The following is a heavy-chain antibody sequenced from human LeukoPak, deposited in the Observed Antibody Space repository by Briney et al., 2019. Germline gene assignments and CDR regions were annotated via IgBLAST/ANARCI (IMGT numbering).Heavy chain of an antibody. V-gene: IGHV3-7*01. CDR2: IKQDGSEK. CDR1: GFTFSSYW. CDR3: AREATAAGHSGLFDY. D-gene: IGHD6-13*01. J-gene: IGHJ4*02. Sequence: PGGSLRLSCAASGFTFSSYWMSWVRQAPGKGLEWVANIKQDGSEKYYVDSVKGRFTISRDNAKNSLYLQMNSLRAEDTAGYYCAREATAAGHSGLFDYWGQGTLVTVSS.